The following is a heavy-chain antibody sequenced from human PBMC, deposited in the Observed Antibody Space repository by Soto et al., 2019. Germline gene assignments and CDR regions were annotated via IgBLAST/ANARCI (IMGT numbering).Heavy chain of an antibody. V-gene: IGHV3-23*01. D-gene: IGHD3-10*01. Sequence: GGSLRLSCAASGFTFSSYAMHWVRQAPGKGLEWVSAISGSGGSTYYADSVKGRFTISRDNSKNTLYLQMNSLRAEDTAVYYCAKGLWFGELFPFDYWGQGTLVTVSS. J-gene: IGHJ4*02. CDR3: AKGLWFGELFPFDY. CDR1: GFTFSSYA. CDR2: ISGSGGST.